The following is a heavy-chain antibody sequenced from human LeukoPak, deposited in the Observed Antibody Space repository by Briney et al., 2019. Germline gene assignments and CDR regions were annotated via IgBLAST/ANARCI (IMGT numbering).Heavy chain of an antibody. CDR2: FDPEDGET. Sequence: GASVKVSCKVSGYTLTELSMHWVRQAPGKGLEWMGGFDPEDGETIYAQKFQGRVTMTEDTSTDTAYMELSSLRSEDTAVYYCARDRDGTIFGVVSRYYYYYMDVWGKGTTVTVSS. J-gene: IGHJ6*03. CDR1: GYTLTELS. V-gene: IGHV1-24*01. CDR3: ARDRDGTIFGVVSRYYYYYMDV. D-gene: IGHD3-3*01.